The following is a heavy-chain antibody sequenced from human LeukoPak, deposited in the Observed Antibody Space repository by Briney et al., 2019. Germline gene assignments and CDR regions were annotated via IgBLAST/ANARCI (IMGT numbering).Heavy chain of an antibody. CDR1: GFTFGDYA. Sequence: PGGSLRLSCTASGFTFGDYAMSWVRQAPGKGLEWVGFIRSKGYGGTTEYAASVKGRFTISRDDSKSIAYLQMNSLKTEDTAMYYCTRGRIAVAGKPFDYWGQGTLVTVSS. CDR2: IRSKGYGGTT. D-gene: IGHD6-19*01. CDR3: TRGRIAVAGKPFDY. J-gene: IGHJ4*02. V-gene: IGHV3-49*04.